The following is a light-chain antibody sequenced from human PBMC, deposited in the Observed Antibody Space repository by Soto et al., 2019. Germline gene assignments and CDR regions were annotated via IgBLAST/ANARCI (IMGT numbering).Light chain of an antibody. J-gene: IGLJ3*02. V-gene: IGLV7-46*01. Sequence: QSVVTQEPSLTVSPGGTVTLTCGSSAGADTSGHSPYWFQQKPGQVPRTLIYDATNKYSWTPARFSGSLLGGKAALTLSGAQPEDEAEYYCLLSYSAVWLFGGGTKLTVL. CDR3: LLSYSAVWL. CDR2: DAT. CDR1: AGADTSGHS.